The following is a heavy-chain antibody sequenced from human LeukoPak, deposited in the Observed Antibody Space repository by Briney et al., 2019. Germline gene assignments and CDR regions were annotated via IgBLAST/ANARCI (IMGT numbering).Heavy chain of an antibody. D-gene: IGHD5-12*01. CDR3: PKDLPSGYDPKEDYYFHY. CDR2: ISGSGGST. J-gene: IGHJ4*02. V-gene: IGHV3-23*01. CDR1: GFTFSIYA. Sequence: PGGSLRLSWAAAGFTFSIYARYGVRQAPGEGLEWVSGISGSGGSTYYADSVRGRLTISRENSKNTLYLQINSPRAEDTAVYYCPKDLPSGYDPKEDYYFHYWGQGTLVTVSS.